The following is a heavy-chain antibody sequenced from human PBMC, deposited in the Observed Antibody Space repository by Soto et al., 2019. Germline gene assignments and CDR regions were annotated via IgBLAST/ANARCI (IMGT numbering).Heavy chain of an antibody. Sequence: SETLSLTCTVSGGSISSYYWSWIRQPLGKGLEWIGYIYYSGSTNYNPSLKSRVTISVDTSKNQFSLELSSVTAADTAVYYCATSCSSSGCYFDYWGQGTLVTVSS. J-gene: IGHJ4*02. CDR3: ATSCSSSGCYFDY. CDR1: GGSISSYY. CDR2: IYYSGST. D-gene: IGHD2-2*01. V-gene: IGHV4-59*08.